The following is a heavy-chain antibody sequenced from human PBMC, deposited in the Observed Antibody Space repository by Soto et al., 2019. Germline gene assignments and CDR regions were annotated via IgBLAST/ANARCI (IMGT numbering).Heavy chain of an antibody. J-gene: IGHJ6*02. Sequence: SETLSLTCAVYGGSFSGYYWSWIRQPPGKGLEWIGEINHSGSTNYNPSLKSRVTISVDTSKNQFSLKLSSVTAADTAVYYCARCGFVVVPAAMRYYGMDVWGQGTTVTVSS. D-gene: IGHD2-2*01. V-gene: IGHV4-34*01. CDR2: INHSGST. CDR3: ARCGFVVVPAAMRYYGMDV. CDR1: GGSFSGYY.